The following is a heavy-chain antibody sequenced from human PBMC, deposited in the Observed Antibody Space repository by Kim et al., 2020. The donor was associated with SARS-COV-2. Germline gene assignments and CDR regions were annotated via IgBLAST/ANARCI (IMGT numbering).Heavy chain of an antibody. CDR2: IKSKTDGGTT. Sequence: GGSLRLSCAASGFTFSNAWMSWVRQAPGKGLEWVGRIKSKTDGGTTDYAAPVKGRFTISRDDSKNTLYLQMNSLKTEGTAVYYCTTENYDSGDYFDYWGQGALGTVSS. D-gene: IGHD3-22*01. V-gene: IGHV3-15*01. J-gene: IGHJ4*02. CDR3: TTENYDSGDYFDY. CDR1: GFTFSNAW.